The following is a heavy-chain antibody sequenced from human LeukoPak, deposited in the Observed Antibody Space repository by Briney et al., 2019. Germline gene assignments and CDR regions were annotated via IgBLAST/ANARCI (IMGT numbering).Heavy chain of an antibody. J-gene: IGHJ3*02. CDR1: GGSISSGGYY. CDR3: ASSMEWLLDPHAFDI. Sequence: SQTLSLTCTVSGGSISSGGYYWSWIRQHPGKGLEWIGYIYYSGSTHYNPSLKSRVTISVDTSKNQFSLKLSSVTAADTAVYYCASSMEWLLDPHAFDIWGQGTMVTVSS. V-gene: IGHV4-31*03. D-gene: IGHD3-3*01. CDR2: IYYSGST.